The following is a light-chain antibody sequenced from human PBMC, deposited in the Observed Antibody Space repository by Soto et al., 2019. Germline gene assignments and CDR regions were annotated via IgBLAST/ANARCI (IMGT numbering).Light chain of an antibody. Sequence: SPLSCWSSQSLLYIANNKNYLAWYQQKPGQPPKLLISWASARESGVPDRFSGSGSGADFTLPISSLQAEDVGLYYCQQFYTTPTFGGGTKVELK. J-gene: IGKJ4*01. CDR2: WAS. CDR3: QQFYTTPT. CDR1: QSLLYIANNKNY. V-gene: IGKV4-1*01.